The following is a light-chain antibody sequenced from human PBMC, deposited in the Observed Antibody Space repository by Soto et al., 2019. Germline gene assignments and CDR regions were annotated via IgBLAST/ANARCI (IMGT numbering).Light chain of an antibody. Sequence: EIVMTQSPATLSVSPGEKATLSCRASQSVTSYLAWYQQTPGQAPRLLIQGASARATDVPARFSGSGSGTEVPLPISSRQSEDVAVYYCQQYSNWPWTFGQGTKVEI. CDR1: QSVTSY. J-gene: IGKJ1*01. CDR3: QQYSNWPWT. CDR2: GAS. V-gene: IGKV3-15*01.